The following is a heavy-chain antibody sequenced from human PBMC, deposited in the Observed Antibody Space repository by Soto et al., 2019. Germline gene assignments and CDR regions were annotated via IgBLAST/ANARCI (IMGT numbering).Heavy chain of an antibody. CDR1: GFTFSSYS. CDR2: ISSSSSTI. CDR3: ARRENSGYAQF. V-gene: IGHV3-48*01. J-gene: IGHJ4*02. D-gene: IGHD5-12*01. Sequence: PGGSLRLSCAASGFTFSSYSMNWVRQAPGKGLEWVSYISSSSSTIYYADSVKGRFTISRDNAKNSLYLQMNSLRAEDTAVYYCARRENSGYAQFRGQGTLVTVSS.